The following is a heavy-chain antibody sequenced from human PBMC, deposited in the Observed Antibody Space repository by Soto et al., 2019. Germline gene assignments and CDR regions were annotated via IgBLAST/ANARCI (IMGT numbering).Heavy chain of an antibody. CDR2: MNPNSGNT. CDR3: ARGPYSSSSLAPPSYYYMDV. Sequence: QVQLVQSGAEVKKPGASVKVSCKASGYTFTSYDINWVRQATGQGLEWMGWMNPNSGNTGYAQKFQGRVTLTQNTSISTAYMTLSSLRSEDTAVYYCARGPYSSSSLAPPSYYYMDVWGKGTTVTVSS. D-gene: IGHD6-6*01. J-gene: IGHJ6*03. CDR1: GYTFTSYD. V-gene: IGHV1-8*01.